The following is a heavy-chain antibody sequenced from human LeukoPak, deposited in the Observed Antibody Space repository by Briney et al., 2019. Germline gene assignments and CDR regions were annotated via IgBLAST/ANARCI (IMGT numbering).Heavy chain of an antibody. CDR3: AGRLGLAPF. D-gene: IGHD3-16*01. CDR1: SGSISRSNYY. Sequence: SETLSLICTVSSGSISRSNYYWGWIRQPLGKGLEWIGEVHQDGGTNYNPSLKSRLTVSLDKSKNQFSLKLSSVTAADTAVYYCAGRLGLAPFWGQGTLVTVSS. V-gene: IGHV4-39*07. CDR2: VHQDGGT. J-gene: IGHJ4*02.